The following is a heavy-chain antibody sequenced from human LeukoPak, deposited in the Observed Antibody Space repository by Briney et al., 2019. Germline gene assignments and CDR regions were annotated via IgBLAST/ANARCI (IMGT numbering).Heavy chain of an antibody. Sequence: GPLRLSCAAPGSPFNNYAMSWARPAPGKGLEWVSAISCGVNTYHTDSVQGRFTISTDNSKNTLHLQMNSLMAVEAAVYYFARHLEQLLAYFDYWGEGALVTASS. D-gene: IGHD6-13*01. CDR1: GSPFNNYA. CDR3: ARHLEQLLAYFDY. J-gene: IGHJ4*02. CDR2: ISCGVNT. V-gene: IGHV3-23*01.